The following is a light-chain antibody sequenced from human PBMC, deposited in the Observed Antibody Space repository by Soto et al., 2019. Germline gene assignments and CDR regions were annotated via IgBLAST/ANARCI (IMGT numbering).Light chain of an antibody. CDR2: GTS. CDR1: ESIVATY. Sequence: EIVLTQSPGTLSLSQGESAALSCRASESIVATYLAWYQQKPGQAPRLLMYGTSRRATGTPDRFSGSGSGTDFTLTVRRLEPEDFAVYYCQQYGDTPWTFGQGTKVDI. J-gene: IGKJ1*01. CDR3: QQYGDTPWT. V-gene: IGKV3-20*01.